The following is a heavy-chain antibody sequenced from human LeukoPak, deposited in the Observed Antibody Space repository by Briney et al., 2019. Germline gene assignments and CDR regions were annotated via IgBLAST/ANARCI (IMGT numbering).Heavy chain of an antibody. CDR1: GFTFSTYW. CDR2: IKYDGSEK. CDR3: ARAALDYYDSSGYSPFGY. V-gene: IGHV3-7*01. D-gene: IGHD3-22*01. Sequence: PGGSLRLSCAASGFTFSTYWMSWVRQAPGKGLEWVANIKYDGSEKYYVDSVKGRFTISRDNAKNSLYLQMNSLRAEDTAVYYCARAALDYYDSSGYSPFGYWGQGTLVTVSS. J-gene: IGHJ4*02.